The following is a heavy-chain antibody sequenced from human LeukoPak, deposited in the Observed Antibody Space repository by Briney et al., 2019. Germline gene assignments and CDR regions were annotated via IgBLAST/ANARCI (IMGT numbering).Heavy chain of an antibody. CDR2: ISGSGGST. CDR1: GFTFSSYA. Sequence: QAGGSLRLSCAASGFTFSSYAMSWVRQAPGKGLEWVSTISGSGGSTYYTDSVKGRFTISRDNSKNTLYLQMNSLRAEDTAVYYCAKSTKDRYNDYYYYYYMDVWGKGTTVTVSS. V-gene: IGHV3-23*01. D-gene: IGHD5-24*01. CDR3: AKSTKDRYNDYYYYYYMDV. J-gene: IGHJ6*03.